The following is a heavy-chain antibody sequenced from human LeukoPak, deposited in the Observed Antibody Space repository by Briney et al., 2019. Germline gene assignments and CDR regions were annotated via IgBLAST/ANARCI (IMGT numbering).Heavy chain of an antibody. D-gene: IGHD3-22*01. CDR2: ISYDGSNK. CDR1: GFTFSSYG. Sequence: PGRSLRLSCAASGFTFSSYGMHWVRQAPGKGLEWVAVISYDGSNKYYADSVKGRFTISRDNSKNTLYLQMNSLRAEDTAVYYCANWSYYDSSGYYYVRGDYWGQGTLVTVSS. J-gene: IGHJ4*02. V-gene: IGHV3-30*18. CDR3: ANWSYYDSSGYYYVRGDY.